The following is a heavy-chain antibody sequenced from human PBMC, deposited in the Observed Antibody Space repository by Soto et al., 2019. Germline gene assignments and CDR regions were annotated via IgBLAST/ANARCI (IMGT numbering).Heavy chain of an antibody. CDR3: ARHKEYSSSSDWFDP. Sequence: QLQLQESGPGLVKPSETLSLTCTVSGGSISSSSYYWGWLRQPPGKGLEGIGSIYYSGSTYYNPSLKSRVTISVDASKNQFSLKLSSVTAADTAVYYCARHKEYSSSSDWFDPWGQGTLVTVSS. V-gene: IGHV4-39*01. J-gene: IGHJ5*02. CDR1: GGSISSSSYY. CDR2: IYYSGST. D-gene: IGHD6-6*01.